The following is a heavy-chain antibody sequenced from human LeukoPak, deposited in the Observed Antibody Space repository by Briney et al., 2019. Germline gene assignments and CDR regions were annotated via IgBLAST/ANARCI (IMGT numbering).Heavy chain of an antibody. D-gene: IGHD1-7*01. CDR2: IDPSDSYT. V-gene: IGHV5-10-1*01. CDR3: ARQLRGYVIFDI. CDR1: GYSFTRYW. J-gene: IGHJ3*02. Sequence: GESLKISCQGSGYSFTRYWISWVRQMPGKGLEWMGRIDPSDSYTNYSPSFQGHVTISADKSISTAYLQWSSLKASDTAMYYCARQLRGYVIFDIWGQGTMVTVSS.